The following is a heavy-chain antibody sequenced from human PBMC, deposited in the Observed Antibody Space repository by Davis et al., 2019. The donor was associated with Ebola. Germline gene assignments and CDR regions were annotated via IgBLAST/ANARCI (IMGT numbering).Heavy chain of an antibody. CDR3: AKIGGSSGYLDY. V-gene: IGHV3-30*18. Sequence: GGSLRLSCAASGFTFSSYGMHWVRQAPGKGLEWVAVISYDGSNKYYADSVKGRFTISRDNSKNTLYLPMNSLRAEDTAVYYCAKIGGSSGYLDYWGQGTLVTVSS. CDR2: ISYDGSNK. CDR1: GFTFSSYG. D-gene: IGHD3-22*01. J-gene: IGHJ4*02.